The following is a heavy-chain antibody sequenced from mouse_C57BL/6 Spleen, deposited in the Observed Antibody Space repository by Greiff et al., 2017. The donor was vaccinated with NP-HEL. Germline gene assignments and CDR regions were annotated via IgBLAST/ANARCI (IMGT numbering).Heavy chain of an antibody. J-gene: IGHJ1*03. V-gene: IGHV1-69*01. D-gene: IGHD1-1*01. CDR3: ARGTVVASRYFGV. Sequence: QVQLQQPGAELVMPGASVKLSCKASGYTFTSYWMHWVKQRPGQGLEWIGEIDPSDSYTNYNQKFKGKSTLTVDKSSSTAYMQLSSLTSEDSAVYCCARGTVVASRYFGVWGTGTTVTVSS. CDR1: GYTFTSYW. CDR2: IDPSDSYT.